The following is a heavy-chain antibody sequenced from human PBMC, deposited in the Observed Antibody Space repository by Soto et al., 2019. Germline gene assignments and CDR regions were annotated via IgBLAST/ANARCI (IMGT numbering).Heavy chain of an antibody. CDR2: ISYDGSNK. V-gene: IGHV3-30-3*01. J-gene: IGHJ4*02. Sequence: QVQLVESGGGVVQPGRSLRLSCAASGFTFSSYAMHWVRQAPGKGLEWVAVISYDGSNKYYADSVKGRFTISRDNSKNTLYLQMNSLRAEDTAVYYCARRWQQPCWGQGTLVTVSS. CDR3: ARRWQQPC. D-gene: IGHD6-13*01. CDR1: GFTFSSYA.